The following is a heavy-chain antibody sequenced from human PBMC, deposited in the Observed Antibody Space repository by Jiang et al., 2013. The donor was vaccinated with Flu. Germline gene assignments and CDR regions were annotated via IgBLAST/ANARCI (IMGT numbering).Heavy chain of an antibody. D-gene: IGHD3-22*01. J-gene: IGHJ4*02. CDR3: AREDYHDSSGFPDY. Sequence: ADSMKGRFIISRDDSKNTLYLQMNSLRAGDTAVYYCAREDYHDSSGFPDYWGQGTLVIVSS. V-gene: IGHV3-33*01.